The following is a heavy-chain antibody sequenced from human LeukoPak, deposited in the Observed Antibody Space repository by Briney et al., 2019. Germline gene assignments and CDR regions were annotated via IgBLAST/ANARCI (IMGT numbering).Heavy chain of an antibody. Sequence: PSETLSLTRTVSGGSKTSYYWSGIGQPPGKGLEWVGYIYYSGTTNYNPSLKSRVTISVDTSKNQFSLKVNSVTAADTAVYYCVRSKSGTYGWFDPWGQGTLVTVSS. D-gene: IGHD4-17*01. CDR1: GGSKTSYY. J-gene: IGHJ5*02. CDR2: IYYSGTT. CDR3: VRSKSGTYGWFDP. V-gene: IGHV4-59*01.